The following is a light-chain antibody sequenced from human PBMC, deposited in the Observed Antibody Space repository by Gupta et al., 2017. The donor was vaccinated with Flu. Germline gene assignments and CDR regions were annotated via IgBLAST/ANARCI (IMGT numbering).Light chain of an antibody. J-gene: IGKJ2*03. CDR2: AAS. CDR1: QSISSY. Sequence: DIQMTQTPSSLSASVGDRVTITRRASQSISSYLNWYQQKPGKAPKLLIYAASSLQSGVPSRFSGSGSGTDFTLTISSLQPEDFATDYCQQSYSTPPYSFGQGTKLEIK. CDR3: QQSYSTPPYS. V-gene: IGKV1-39*01.